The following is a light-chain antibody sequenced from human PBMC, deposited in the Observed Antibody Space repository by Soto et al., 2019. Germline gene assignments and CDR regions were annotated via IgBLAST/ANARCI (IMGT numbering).Light chain of an antibody. J-gene: IGKJ2*01. CDR3: QQSYTTPYT. V-gene: IGKV1-39*01. CDR2: AAS. Sequence: DIQMTQSPSSLPVSVGDRVTITCRASQSVTSYLNWYQQKPGKAPKLLIYAASSLQGGVPSRFSGTKSGTDFILTISSLQPEDFATYFCQQSYTTPYTFGQGTKLQIK. CDR1: QSVTSY.